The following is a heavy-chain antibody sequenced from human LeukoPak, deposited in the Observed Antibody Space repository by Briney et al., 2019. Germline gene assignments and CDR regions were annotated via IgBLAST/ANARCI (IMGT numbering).Heavy chain of an antibody. D-gene: IGHD6-13*01. V-gene: IGHV1-2*02. Sequence: ASVKVSCKASGYTFTGYYMHWVRQAPGQGLEWMGWINPNSGGTNYAQKFQGRVTMTRDTSISTAYMELSRLRSDDTAVYYCARCIAAAINWFDRWGQGTLVTVSS. CDR3: ARCIAAAINWFDR. CDR2: INPNSGGT. J-gene: IGHJ5*02. CDR1: GYTFTGYY.